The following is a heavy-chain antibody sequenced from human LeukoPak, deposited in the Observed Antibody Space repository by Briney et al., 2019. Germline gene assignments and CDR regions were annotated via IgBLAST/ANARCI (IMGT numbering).Heavy chain of an antibody. CDR1: GFTFSRYA. J-gene: IGHJ4*02. D-gene: IGHD3-10*01. CDR3: VKDSSSGSYFDY. CDR2: ISSNGGST. V-gene: IGHV3-64D*06. Sequence: PVGSLRLSCSASGFTFSRYAMHWVRQAPGKGLEYVSAISSNGGSTYYADSVKGRFTISRDNSRNTLHLQMSSLRVEDTAMYYCVKDSSSGSYFDYWGQGTLVTVSS.